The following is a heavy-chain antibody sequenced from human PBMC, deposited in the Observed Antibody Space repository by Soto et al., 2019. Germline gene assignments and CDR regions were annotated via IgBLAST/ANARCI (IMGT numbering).Heavy chain of an antibody. D-gene: IGHD2-8*02. CDR1: GFTVSTYG. Sequence: QVQLVESGGGVVQPGRSLRLSCAVSGFTVSTYGMHWVRQAAGKGLEWVAVISRDGGTKYYADSVKGRFTISRDNSRNTLFLEMNSLSGDDMAVYYCTGEVASGYWGQGTLVTVSS. J-gene: IGHJ4*02. CDR3: TGEVASGY. CDR2: ISRDGGTK. V-gene: IGHV3-30*03.